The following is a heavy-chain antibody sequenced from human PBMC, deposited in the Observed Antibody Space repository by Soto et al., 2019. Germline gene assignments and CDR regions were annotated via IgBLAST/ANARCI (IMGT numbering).Heavy chain of an antibody. J-gene: IGHJ4*02. V-gene: IGHV2-70*20. CDR1: GVSLRTSGMC. CDR3: ARTPGTHVLWYFDY. D-gene: IGHD2-21*01. Sequence: SGSTLVNPTQNLPLTCTFSGVSLRTSGMCVSWVRQPQGKALEWLALIDWDDDKYYSTSLKTRLTISKDTSKNQVVLTMTNMDPVDTATYYCARTPGTHVLWYFDYWGQGTLVTSPQ. CDR2: IDWDDDK.